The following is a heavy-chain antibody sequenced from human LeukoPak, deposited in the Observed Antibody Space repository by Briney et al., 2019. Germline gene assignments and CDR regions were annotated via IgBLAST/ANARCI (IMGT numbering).Heavy chain of an antibody. CDR2: IIPIFGTA. V-gene: IGHV1-69*01. CDR1: GGTFSSYA. Sequence: ASVKVSCKASGGTFSSYAISWVRQAPGQGLEWMGGIIPIFGTANYAQKFQGRVTITADESTSTAYMELRSLRSDDTAVYYCARFSSDSSPLEWLFPFYYYGMDVWGQGTTVIVSS. D-gene: IGHD3-3*01. CDR3: ARFSSDSSPLEWLFPFYYYGMDV. J-gene: IGHJ6*01.